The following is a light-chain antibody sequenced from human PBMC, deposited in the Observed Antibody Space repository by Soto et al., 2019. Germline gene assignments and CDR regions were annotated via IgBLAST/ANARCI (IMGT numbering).Light chain of an antibody. CDR1: SSDVGGYNY. CDR2: EVS. Sequence: QSVLTQPPSVSGSPGQSVTISCTGTSSDVGGYNYVSWYQQHPGKAPKLMIYEVSKRPSGVPDRFSGSKSGNTASLTVSGLQAEDEADYYCSTYAGSNNYDFGTGTKVTVL. V-gene: IGLV2-8*01. J-gene: IGLJ1*01. CDR3: STYAGSNNYD.